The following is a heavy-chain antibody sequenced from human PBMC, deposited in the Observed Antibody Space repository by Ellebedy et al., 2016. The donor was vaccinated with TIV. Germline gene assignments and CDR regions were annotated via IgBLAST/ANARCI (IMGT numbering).Heavy chain of an antibody. J-gene: IGHJ4*02. D-gene: IGHD1-7*01. CDR1: GFSLSNARMP. CDR3: TRNWNYVDDY. CDR2: IFSDDGK. Sequence: SGPTLVKPTETLTLTCTVSGFSLSNARMPVSWIRQPPGKALEWLAHIFSDDGKSYSTSLKSRLTISRDTSKSQVVLTMTNMAPVDTATYYCTRNWNYVDDYWGQGTLVTVSS. V-gene: IGHV2-26*01.